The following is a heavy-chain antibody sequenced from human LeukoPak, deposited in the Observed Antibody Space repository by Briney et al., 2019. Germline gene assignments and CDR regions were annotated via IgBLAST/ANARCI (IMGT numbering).Heavy chain of an antibody. D-gene: IGHD5-18*01. V-gene: IGHV3-23*01. CDR1: GFTFSSYS. Sequence: PGGSLRLSCAASGFTFSSYSMSWVRQAPGKGLEWVSGISGSGDRTYYADAVKGRFTISRDNSKNTLYLQMNSLRAEDTAVYYCAGPERGYSYGYLNHWGQGTLVTVSS. J-gene: IGHJ4*02. CDR3: AGPERGYSYGYLNH. CDR2: ISGSGDRT.